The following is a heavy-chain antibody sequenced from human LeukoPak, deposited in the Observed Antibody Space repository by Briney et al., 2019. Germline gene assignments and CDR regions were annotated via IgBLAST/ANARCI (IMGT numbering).Heavy chain of an antibody. Sequence: ASVKVSCKASGYTFTSYDINWVRQATGQGLEWMGWMNPNSGNTGYAQKFQGRVTMTRNTSISTAYMELSSLRSEDTAVYYCARGLRDRGPRRYYYYYMDVWSKGTTVTVSS. CDR2: MNPNSGNT. CDR1: GYTFTSYD. J-gene: IGHJ6*03. V-gene: IGHV1-8*01. D-gene: IGHD1-14*01. CDR3: ARGLRDRGPRRYYYYYMDV.